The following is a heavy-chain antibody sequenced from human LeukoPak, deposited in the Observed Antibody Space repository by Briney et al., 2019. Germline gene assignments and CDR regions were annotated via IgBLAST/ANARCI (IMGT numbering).Heavy chain of an antibody. V-gene: IGHV3-23*01. CDR3: AKTSWIQLWLEYDY. Sequence: GGSLRLSCAASGFTFSSYAMSWVRQAPGKGLEWVSAISGSGGSTYYADSVKGRFTISRDNPKNTLYLQMNSLRAEDTAVYYCAKTSWIQLWLEYDYWGQGTLVTVSS. D-gene: IGHD5-18*01. CDR1: GFTFSSYA. J-gene: IGHJ4*02. CDR2: ISGSGGST.